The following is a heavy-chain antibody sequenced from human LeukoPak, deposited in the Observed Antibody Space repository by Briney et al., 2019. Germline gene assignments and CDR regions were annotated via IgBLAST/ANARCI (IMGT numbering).Heavy chain of an antibody. V-gene: IGHV3-48*03. CDR2: ISSSGSTI. J-gene: IGHJ6*03. CDR1: GFTFSSYE. D-gene: IGHD2-8*01. CDR3: ARVDCTNGVCYNYYMDV. Sequence: PGGSLRLSCAASGFTFSSYEMNWVRQAPGKGLEWVSYISSSGSTIYYADSVKGRFTISRDNAKNSLYLQMNSLRAEDTAVYYCARVDCTNGVCYNYYMDVWGKGTTVTVSS.